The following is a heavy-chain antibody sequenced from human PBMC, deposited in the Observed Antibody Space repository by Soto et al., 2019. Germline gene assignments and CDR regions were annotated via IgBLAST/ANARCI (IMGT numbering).Heavy chain of an antibody. Sequence: EVQLVESGGGLIQPGGSLRLSCAASGFSFSNYWMHWFRQAPGKGLVWVSRINSDGRSTTYADSVKGRFTISRDNAKNTLYLQMNSLRAEDAAVYYCVRGTRDWDGVDYWGQGSLVTVSS. CDR2: INSDGRST. V-gene: IGHV3-74*01. CDR1: GFSFSNYW. CDR3: VRGTRDWDGVDY. J-gene: IGHJ4*02. D-gene: IGHD2-2*01.